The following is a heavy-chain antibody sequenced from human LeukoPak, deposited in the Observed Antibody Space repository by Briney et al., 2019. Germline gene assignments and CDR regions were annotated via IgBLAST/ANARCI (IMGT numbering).Heavy chain of an antibody. D-gene: IGHD3-22*01. Sequence: GGSLRLSCAASGFTFSSYWMHWVRQAPGKGLVWVSRINSDGSSTSYADSVKGRFTISRDNSKNTLYLQMNSLRAEDTAVYYCAREGSGYDSSGYSPVGYYFDYWGQGTLVTVSS. J-gene: IGHJ4*02. V-gene: IGHV3-74*01. CDR3: AREGSGYDSSGYSPVGYYFDY. CDR1: GFTFSSYW. CDR2: INSDGSST.